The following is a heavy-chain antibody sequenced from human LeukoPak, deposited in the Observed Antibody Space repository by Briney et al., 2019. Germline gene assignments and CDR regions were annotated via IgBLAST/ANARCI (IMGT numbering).Heavy chain of an antibody. CDR1: GGTFSSYA. V-gene: IGHV1-69*05. Sequence: SVKVSCKASGGTFSSYAISWVRQAPGQGLKWMGGIIPIFGTANYAQKFQGRVTITTDESTSTAYMELSSLRSEDTAVYYCARDSSSSGGFDYWGQGTLVTVSS. CDR3: ARDSSSSGGFDY. D-gene: IGHD6-6*01. J-gene: IGHJ4*02. CDR2: IIPIFGTA.